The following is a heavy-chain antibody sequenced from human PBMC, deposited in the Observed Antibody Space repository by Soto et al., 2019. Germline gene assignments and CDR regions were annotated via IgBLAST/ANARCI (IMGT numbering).Heavy chain of an antibody. CDR3: ARDRYGLFDY. V-gene: IGHV3-23*01. CDR1: GFTFSNYA. D-gene: IGHD4-17*01. CDR2: IRGRGSST. J-gene: IGHJ4*02. Sequence: PGGSLRLSCAASGFTFSNYAMSWVRQAPGKGLEWVSSIRGRGSSTYYADSVKGRFTISRDNSKNTLNLQMTSLRAEDTAVYYCARDRYGLFDYWGQGTLVTVSS.